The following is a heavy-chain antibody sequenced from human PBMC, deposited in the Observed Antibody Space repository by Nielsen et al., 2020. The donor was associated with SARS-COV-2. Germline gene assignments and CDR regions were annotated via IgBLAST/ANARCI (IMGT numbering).Heavy chain of an antibody. CDR2: IYYSGST. J-gene: IGHJ6*02. CDR3: AREVWFGELSGYYGMDV. D-gene: IGHD3-10*01. CDR1: GGSISSYY. Sequence: GSLRLSCTVSGGSISSYYWSWIRQPPGKGLEWIGYIYYSGSTNYNPSLKSRVTISVDTSKNQFSLKLSSVTAADTAVYYCAREVWFGELSGYYGMDVWGQGATVTVSS. V-gene: IGHV4-59*01.